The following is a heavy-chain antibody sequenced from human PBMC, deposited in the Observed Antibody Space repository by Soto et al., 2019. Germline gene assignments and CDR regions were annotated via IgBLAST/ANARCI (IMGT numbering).Heavy chain of an antibody. CDR1: GFTFSSYG. CDR2: ISYDGSNK. CDR3: AKDWRPVTPFDVPDY. D-gene: IGHD4-17*01. Sequence: HPVGSLRLSCAASGFTFSSYGMHWVRQAPGKGLEWVAVISYDGSNKYYADSVKGRFTISRGNSKNTLYLQMNSLRAEDTAVYYCAKDWRPVTPFDVPDYWGQGTLVTVSS. V-gene: IGHV3-30*18. J-gene: IGHJ4*02.